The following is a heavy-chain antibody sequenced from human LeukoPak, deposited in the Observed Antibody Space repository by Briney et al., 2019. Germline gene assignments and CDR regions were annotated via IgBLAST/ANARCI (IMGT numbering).Heavy chain of an antibody. V-gene: IGHV4-59*01. Sequence: PSETLSLTCTVSGGSISSYYWSWIRQSPGKGLEWIGYIYYGGSTNYNPSLKSRVTISVDTKNQFSLKLSSVTAADTAVYYCARVPSSFGSSTWYFDLWGRGTLVTVSS. CDR2: IYYGGST. CDR3: ARVPSSFGSSTWYFDL. J-gene: IGHJ2*01. CDR1: GGSISSYY. D-gene: IGHD3-10*01.